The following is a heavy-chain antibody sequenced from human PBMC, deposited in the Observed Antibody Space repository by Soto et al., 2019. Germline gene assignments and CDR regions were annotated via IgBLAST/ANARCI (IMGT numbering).Heavy chain of an antibody. CDR1: GGSFSGYY. D-gene: IGHD3-10*01. V-gene: IGHV4-34*01. J-gene: IGHJ4*02. CDR2: INHSGST. Sequence: PSETLSLTCAVYGGSFSGYYWSWIRQPPGKGLEWIGEINHSGSTNYNPSLKSRVTISVDTSKNQFSLKLSSVTAADTAVYYCARVASQYYYGSGRYFDYWGQGTLVTVSS. CDR3: ARVASQYYYGSGRYFDY.